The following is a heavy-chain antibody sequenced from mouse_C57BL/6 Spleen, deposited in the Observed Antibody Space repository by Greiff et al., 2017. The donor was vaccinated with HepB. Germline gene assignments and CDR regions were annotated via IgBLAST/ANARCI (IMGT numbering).Heavy chain of an antibody. J-gene: IGHJ4*01. CDR1: GFTFSSYT. CDR3: ARIPSYAMDY. Sequence: EVKLVESGGGLVKPGGSLKLSCAASGFTFSSYTMSWVRQTPEKRLEWVATISGGGGNTYYPDSVKGRFTISRDNAKNTLYLQMSSLRSEDTALYYCARIPSYAMDYWGQGTSVTVSS. V-gene: IGHV5-9*01. CDR2: ISGGGGNT.